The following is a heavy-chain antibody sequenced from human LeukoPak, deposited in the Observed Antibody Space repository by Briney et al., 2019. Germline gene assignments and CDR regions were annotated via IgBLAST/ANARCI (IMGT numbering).Heavy chain of an antibody. V-gene: IGHV4-59*01. J-gene: IGHJ6*03. D-gene: IGHD5-12*01. Sequence: SETLSLTCTVSGGSISNYYWNWIRQPPGKGLEWIGYIYYSGTTNYNPSLKSRVSMSVDTSKNQFSLKLSSVTAADTAVYYCARGRGIVATITYIYYYYYMDVWGKGTTVTVSS. CDR2: IYYSGTT. CDR1: GGSISNYY. CDR3: ARGRGIVATITYIYYYYYMDV.